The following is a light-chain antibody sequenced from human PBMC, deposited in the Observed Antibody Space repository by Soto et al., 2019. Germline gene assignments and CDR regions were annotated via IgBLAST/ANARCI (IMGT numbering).Light chain of an antibody. J-gene: IGKJ3*01. V-gene: IGKV3-11*01. CDR1: QNFHTS. CDR3: QQRSNSSFT. CDR2: DAS. Sequence: EMVLTQSQSTLSLSPGETATLSCRARQNFHTSLAWYQQRPCQPPRLLIYDASNRATGIPARFSGSGSGTDFTLTISSLEPEDVAVYYCQQRSNSSFTFGPGTKVDIK.